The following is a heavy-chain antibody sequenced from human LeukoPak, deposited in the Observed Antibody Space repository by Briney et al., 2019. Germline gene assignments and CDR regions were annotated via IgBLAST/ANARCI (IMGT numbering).Heavy chain of an antibody. CDR3: ARHVYDLIPDI. Sequence: SETLSLTCTVSGGSISSSSYYWGWIRQPPGKGLEWIGSIYYSGSTYYNPSLKSRVTISVDTSKNQFSLKLSSVTAADTAVYYCARHVYDLIPDIWGQGTMVTVSS. J-gene: IGHJ3*02. CDR1: GGSISSSSYY. D-gene: IGHD1-14*01. CDR2: IYYSGST. V-gene: IGHV4-39*01.